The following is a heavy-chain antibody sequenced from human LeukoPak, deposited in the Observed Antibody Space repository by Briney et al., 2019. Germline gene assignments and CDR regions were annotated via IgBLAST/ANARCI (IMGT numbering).Heavy chain of an antibody. CDR2: INHSGST. Sequence: SETLSLTCAVYGGSFSGYYWSWIRQPPGKGLEWIGEINHSGSTNYNPSPKSRVTISVDTSKNQFSLKLSSVTAADTAVYYRATGYSSSWLDGYYYYGMDVWGKGTTVTVSS. V-gene: IGHV4-34*01. D-gene: IGHD6-13*01. CDR3: ATGYSSSWLDGYYYYGMDV. J-gene: IGHJ6*04. CDR1: GGSFSGYY.